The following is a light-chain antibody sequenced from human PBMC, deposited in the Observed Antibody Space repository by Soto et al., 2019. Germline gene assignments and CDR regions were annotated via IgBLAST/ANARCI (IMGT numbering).Light chain of an antibody. V-gene: IGLV2-14*03. CDR3: TSWTTSTTMI. J-gene: IGLJ2*01. CDR2: DVN. Sequence: QSVLTQPASVSGSPGQSITISCTGTSSDIGAYNFVSWYHQHPGKAPKLMLYDVNIRPSGVYNRFSGSKSGNTASLTISGLQAEDVADYYCTSWTTSTTMIFGGGTKVTVL. CDR1: SSDIGAYNF.